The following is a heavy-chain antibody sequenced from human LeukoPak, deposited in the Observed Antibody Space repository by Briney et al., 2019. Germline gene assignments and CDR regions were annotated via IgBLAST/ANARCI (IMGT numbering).Heavy chain of an antibody. Sequence: GGSLRLSCAASQFTFSSYAMTWVRQSPGKGLEWVSAIGGSSGGTYYADSVKGRFTISRDSSKNTLYLQMNSLRAEDSAVYYCAKSGVVTLDAFDIWGQGTMVTVSS. CDR3: AKSGVVTLDAFDI. D-gene: IGHD4-23*01. V-gene: IGHV3-23*01. CDR2: IGGSSGGT. J-gene: IGHJ3*02. CDR1: QFTFSSYA.